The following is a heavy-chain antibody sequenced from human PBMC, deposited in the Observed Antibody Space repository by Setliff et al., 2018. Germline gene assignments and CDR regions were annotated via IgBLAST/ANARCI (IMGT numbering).Heavy chain of an antibody. J-gene: IGHJ4*02. CDR3: ARSAWGSSGYYPYYFDY. Sequence: GESLNISCRGSGYTFSDYWIGWVRQMPGKGLEWMGIIYPGDSDTRYSPSFQGQVTFSADKSITTAYLQWSSLKASDTAMYYCARSAWGSSGYYPYYFDYWGQGTLVTVSS. CDR2: IYPGDSDT. D-gene: IGHD3-22*01. CDR1: GYTFSDYW. V-gene: IGHV5-51*01.